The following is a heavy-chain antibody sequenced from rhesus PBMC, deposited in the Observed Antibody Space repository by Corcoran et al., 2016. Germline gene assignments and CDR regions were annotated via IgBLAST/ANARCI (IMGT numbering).Heavy chain of an antibody. CDR3: ARGLAAARNY. D-gene: IGHD6-25*01. Sequence: QVKLQQWGEGLVKPSETLSLTCAVSGGSISGYYYWSWIRQAPGKGLEWIGNIDGNSQSTNPNTSLKNRGPISKDTSKNQFSLKLSSVNAADTAVYYCARGLAAARNYWGQGVLVTVSS. CDR1: GGSISGYYY. CDR2: IDGNSQST. J-gene: IGHJ4*01. V-gene: IGHV4-73*01.